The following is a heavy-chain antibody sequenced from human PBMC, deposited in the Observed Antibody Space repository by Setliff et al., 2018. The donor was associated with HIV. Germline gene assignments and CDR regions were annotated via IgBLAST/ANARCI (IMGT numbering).Heavy chain of an antibody. CDR2: IKQDGSKA. J-gene: IGHJ3*02. V-gene: IGHV3-7*04. D-gene: IGHD5-18*01. CDR3: ARDDSNGNTDAFDI. CDR1: GFSFNNYW. Sequence: GGSLRLSCVASGFSFNNYWMSWVRQAPGKGLEWVADIKQDGSKAYYMDSVKGRFAISRDNPENSLYLQMTSLRAEDTAVYYCARDDSNGNTDAFDIWGQGTTVTVSS.